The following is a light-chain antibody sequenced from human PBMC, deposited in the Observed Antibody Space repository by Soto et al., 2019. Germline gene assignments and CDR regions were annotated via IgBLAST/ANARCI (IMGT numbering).Light chain of an antibody. V-gene: IGKV3-11*01. CDR3: QQRTNWPPFT. Sequence: VLTQSPATLSLSPGERATLSCRASQSIHTSLAWYQQKPGQPPRLVVYDSTLRANGVPDRFGGSRSGTEFTLTINSLEPEDFAVYYCQQRTNWPPFTFGPGTKVDIK. J-gene: IGKJ3*01. CDR1: QSIHTS. CDR2: DST.